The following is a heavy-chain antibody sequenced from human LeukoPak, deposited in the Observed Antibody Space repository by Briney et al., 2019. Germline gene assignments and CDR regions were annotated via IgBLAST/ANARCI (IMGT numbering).Heavy chain of an antibody. V-gene: IGHV4-34*01. CDR1: GGSFSGYY. J-gene: IGHJ4*02. CDR2: INHSGST. D-gene: IGHD3-22*01. Sequence: PSETLSLTCAVYGGSFSGYYWSWIRQPPGKGLEWIGEINHSGSTNYNPSLKRRVTISVDTSTNQFSLKLSSVTVADTAVYYCARGAPPYYYDSSGYYPRHPFDYWGQGTLVTVSS. CDR3: ARGAPPYYYDSSGYYPRHPFDY.